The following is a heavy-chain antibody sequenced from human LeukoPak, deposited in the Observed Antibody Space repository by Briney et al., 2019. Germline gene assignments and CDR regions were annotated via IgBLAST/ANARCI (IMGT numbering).Heavy chain of an antibody. CDR3: ARDPTADAFDI. CDR1: GFTFSSYA. J-gene: IGHJ3*02. CDR2: ISYGGSNK. Sequence: GGSLRLSCAASGFTFSSYAMHWVRQAPGKGLEWVAVISYGGSNKYYADSVKGRFTISRDNSKNTLYLQMNSLRAEDTAVYYCARDPTADAFDIWGQGTMVTVSS. V-gene: IGHV3-30-3*01.